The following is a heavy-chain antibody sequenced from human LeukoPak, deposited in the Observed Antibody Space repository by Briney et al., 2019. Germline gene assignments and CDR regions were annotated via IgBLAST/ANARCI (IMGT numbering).Heavy chain of an antibody. CDR2: IYYSGST. V-gene: IGHV4-31*03. Sequence: PSETLSLTCTVSGGSISSGGYYWSWIRQHPGKGLEWIGYIYYSGSTYYNPSLKSRVTISVDTSKNQFSLKLSSVTAADTAVYYCARGGSGYDTNYYYGVDVWGQGTTVTVSS. CDR1: GGSISSGGYY. D-gene: IGHD5-12*01. J-gene: IGHJ6*02. CDR3: ARGGSGYDTNYYYGVDV.